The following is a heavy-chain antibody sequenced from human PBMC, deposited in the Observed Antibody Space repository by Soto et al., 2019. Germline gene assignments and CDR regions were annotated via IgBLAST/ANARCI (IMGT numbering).Heavy chain of an antibody. CDR2: ISSSSSTI. CDR3: TRDMREVLTMGYFYYGLDV. Sequence: EVQLVESGGGLVQPGGSLRLSCGASGFTFGTYSMNWVRQAPGKGLEWVSYISSSSSTIYYADSVKGRFTISRDNAKNSLYLQMNSLRDEDTAVYYCTRDMREVLTMGYFYYGLDVW. CDR1: GFTFGTYS. J-gene: IGHJ6*01. D-gene: IGHD1-26*01. V-gene: IGHV3-48*02.